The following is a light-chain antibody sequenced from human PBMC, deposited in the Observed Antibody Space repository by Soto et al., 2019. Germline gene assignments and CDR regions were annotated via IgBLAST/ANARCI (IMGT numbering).Light chain of an antibody. CDR1: QSVSGSY. J-gene: IGKJ2*01. Sequence: EIVLTQSPGTLSLSPGERATLSCRASQSVSGSYLAWYQQKPGQSPRLLIYGSSDRATGIQDRFSGSGSGTDFTLTLSRVEPEDFAVSYHQQFGRSPPYTFGQGTKLEIK. V-gene: IGKV3-20*01. CDR2: GSS. CDR3: QQFGRSPPYT.